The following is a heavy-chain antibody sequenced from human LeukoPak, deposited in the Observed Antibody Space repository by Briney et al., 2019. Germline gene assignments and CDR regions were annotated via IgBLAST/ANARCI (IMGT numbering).Heavy chain of an antibody. Sequence: GRSLRLSCAASGFTFSNYGIHWVRQAPGKGLEWVAVISYDGSNKYYADSVKGRFTISRDNSKNTLYLQMNSLRAEDTAVYYCARGGILDYWGQGTLVTVSS. CDR1: GFTFSNYG. CDR3: ARGGILDY. J-gene: IGHJ4*02. CDR2: ISYDGSNK. V-gene: IGHV3-30*03.